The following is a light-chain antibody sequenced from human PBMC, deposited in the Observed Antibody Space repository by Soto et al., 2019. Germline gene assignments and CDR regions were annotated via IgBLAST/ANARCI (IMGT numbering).Light chain of an antibody. CDR1: QSVSSSF. Sequence: IVLAQCPERVSMSPVSRATLSCRVSQSVSSSFVAWFQQKPGQAPRLLIHHTSTRATGIPDRFSGSGSGTDFTLTSDSLEPDDFAMYFCQQHGSSPWTFGQGTKVDIK. J-gene: IGKJ1*01. CDR3: QQHGSSPWT. V-gene: IGKV3-20*01. CDR2: HTS.